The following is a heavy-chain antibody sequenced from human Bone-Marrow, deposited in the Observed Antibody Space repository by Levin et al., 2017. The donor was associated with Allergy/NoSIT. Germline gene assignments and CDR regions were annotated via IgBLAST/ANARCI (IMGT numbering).Heavy chain of an antibody. CDR3: AATTFHFDSRGPKPDGFEM. D-gene: IGHD3-22*01. Sequence: GESLKISCAASGFNFREYYMSWIRQAPGNGLEWVACVSSGVLKTYYTDSVRGRFTITRDNDKDSVYLEMNSLRAEDTAVYYCAATTFHFDSRGPKPDGFEMWGPGTMVTVSS. V-gene: IGHV3-11*01. CDR2: VSSGVLKT. J-gene: IGHJ3*02. CDR1: GFNFREYY.